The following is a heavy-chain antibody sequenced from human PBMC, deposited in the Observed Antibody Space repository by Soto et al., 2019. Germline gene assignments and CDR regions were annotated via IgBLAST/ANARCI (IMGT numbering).Heavy chain of an antibody. J-gene: IGHJ4*02. V-gene: IGHV3-73*01. CDR2: IRSKANSYAT. Sequence: GGSLRLSCAASGFTFSGSAMHWVRQASGKGLEWVGRIRSKANSYATAYAASVKGRFTISRDDSKNTAYLQMNSLKTEDTAVYYCTTDIAVAGTFDYWGQGTLVTVSS. D-gene: IGHD6-19*01. CDR1: GFTFSGSA. CDR3: TTDIAVAGTFDY.